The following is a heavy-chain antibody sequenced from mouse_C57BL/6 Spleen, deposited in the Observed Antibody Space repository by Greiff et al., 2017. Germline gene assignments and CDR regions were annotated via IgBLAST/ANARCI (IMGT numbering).Heavy chain of an antibody. J-gene: IGHJ1*03. CDR3: ARGVYYGSSPGYFDV. CDR2: IDPSDSYT. CDR1: GYTFTSSW. V-gene: IGHV1-69*01. D-gene: IGHD1-1*01. Sequence: QVQLQQPGAELVMPGASVKLSCKASGYTFTSSWMHWVKQRPGQGLEWIGEIDPSDSYTNYNQKFKGKSTLTVDKSSSTAYMQLSSLTSEDSAVDYCARGVYYGSSPGYFDVWGTGTTVTVSS.